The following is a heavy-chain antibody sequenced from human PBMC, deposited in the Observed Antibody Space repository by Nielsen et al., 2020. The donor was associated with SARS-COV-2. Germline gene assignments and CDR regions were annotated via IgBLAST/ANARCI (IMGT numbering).Heavy chain of an antibody. CDR2: IYYSGST. CDR3: ARKEPNDGSFDY. D-gene: IGHD1-26*01. Sequence: SETLSLTCTVSGGSISSYYWSWIRQPPGKGLEWIGYIYYSGSTNYNPSLKSRVTISVDTSKNQFSLKLSSVTAADTAVYYCARKEPNDGSFDYWGQGTLVTVSS. J-gene: IGHJ4*02. CDR1: GGSISSYY. V-gene: IGHV4-59*12.